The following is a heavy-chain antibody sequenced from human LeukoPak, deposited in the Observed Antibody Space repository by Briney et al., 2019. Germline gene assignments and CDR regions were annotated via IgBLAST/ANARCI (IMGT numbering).Heavy chain of an antibody. J-gene: IGHJ4*02. CDR1: GLTFSSNC. CDR2: IYSGGNT. Sequence: GGSLRLSCAASGLTFSSNCMSWVRQAPGKGLEWVSFIYSGGNTYYSDYVMGRFTSSRDNSKNTVHLKMNSLRAEDTAMYYCARRAGDYSHPYDYWGQGTLVTVSS. D-gene: IGHD3-22*01. V-gene: IGHV3-53*01. CDR3: ARRAGDYSHPYDY.